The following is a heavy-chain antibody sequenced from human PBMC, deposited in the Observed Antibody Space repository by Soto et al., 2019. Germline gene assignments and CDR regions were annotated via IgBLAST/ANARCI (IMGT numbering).Heavy chain of an antibody. CDR3: ARGALLYSSSWYNYYYGMDV. CDR2: INPNSGGT. V-gene: IGHV1-2*02. D-gene: IGHD6-13*01. Sequence: ASVKVSCKASGYTFTSYYMHWVRQAPGQGLEWMGWINPNSGGTNYAQKFQGRVTMTRDTSISTAYMELSRLRSDDTAVYYCARGALLYSSSWYNYYYGMDVWGQGTTVTVSS. CDR1: GYTFTSYY. J-gene: IGHJ6*02.